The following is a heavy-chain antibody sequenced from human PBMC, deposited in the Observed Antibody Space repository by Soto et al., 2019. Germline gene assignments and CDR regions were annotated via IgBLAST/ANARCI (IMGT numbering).Heavy chain of an antibody. CDR3: ARELFTDSRGYYYYGMDV. J-gene: IGHJ6*02. D-gene: IGHD3-22*01. Sequence: QVQLVQSGAEVKKPGASVKVSCKASGYTFTSYGISWVRQAPGQGLEWMGWISAYNGNTNYAQKLQGRVTMTTDTXTXTXXMELRSLRSDDTAVYYCARELFTDSRGYYYYGMDVWGQGTTVTVSS. CDR1: GYTFTSYG. CDR2: ISAYNGNT. V-gene: IGHV1-18*01.